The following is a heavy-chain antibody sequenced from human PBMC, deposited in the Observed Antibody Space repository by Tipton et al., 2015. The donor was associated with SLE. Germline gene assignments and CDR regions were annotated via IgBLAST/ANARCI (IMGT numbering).Heavy chain of an antibody. CDR3: ARDCSSSDY. Sequence: QSGAEVKKPGASVKVSCKASGYTFSIYGISWVRQAPGQGLEWMRWISPYNSNTHYAQKFQDRVTMTTDTSTSTAYMELRSLRTDDTAVYYCARDCSSSDYWGQGTLVTVSS. CDR1: GYTFSIYG. J-gene: IGHJ4*02. D-gene: IGHD6-6*01. V-gene: IGHV1-18*01. CDR2: ISPYNSNT.